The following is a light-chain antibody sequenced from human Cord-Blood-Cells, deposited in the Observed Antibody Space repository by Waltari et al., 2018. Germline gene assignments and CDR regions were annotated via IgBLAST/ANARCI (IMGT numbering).Light chain of an antibody. CDR3: MQALHTPRS. CDR2: LGS. Sequence: DIVMTQSPLSLPVTPGEPASISCRSSQSLLHRTGYNYSEWYLQKPGQSPQLLIYLGSNRASGVPDRFSGSGSGTDFTLKISRVEAEDVGVYYCMQALHTPRSFGQGTKLEIK. V-gene: IGKV2-28*01. CDR1: QSLLHRTGYNY. J-gene: IGKJ2*03.